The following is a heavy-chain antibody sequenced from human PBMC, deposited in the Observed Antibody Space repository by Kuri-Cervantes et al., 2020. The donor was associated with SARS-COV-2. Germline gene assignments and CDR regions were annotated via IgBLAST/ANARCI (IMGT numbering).Heavy chain of an antibody. CDR1: GGTFSSYA. CDR3: AREGGYCSGGSCYGY. CDR2: IIPIFGTA. J-gene: IGHJ4*02. D-gene: IGHD2-15*01. V-gene: IGHV1-69*13. Sequence: SVKVSCKASGGTFSSYAISWVRQAPGQGLEWTGGIIPIFGTANYAQKFQGRVTITADESTSTAYMELSSLRSEDTAVYYGAREGGYCSGGSCYGYWGQGTLVTVSS.